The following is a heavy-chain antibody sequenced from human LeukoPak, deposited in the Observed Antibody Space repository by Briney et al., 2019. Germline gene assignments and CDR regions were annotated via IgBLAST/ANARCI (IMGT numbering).Heavy chain of an antibody. Sequence: SQALSLTCVLSVDSVSSNIPAGKWTRHSPSRGLEWLGRTYYRSKWYNDYAVSVKRRITTNPDASKNQFSLQLKSVTPEDTAVYYCARIVGGDIDHWGQGTLVTVSS. CDR2: TYYRSKWYN. CDR1: VDSVSSNIPA. V-gene: IGHV6-1*01. D-gene: IGHD5-12*01. J-gene: IGHJ4*02. CDR3: ARIVGGDIDH.